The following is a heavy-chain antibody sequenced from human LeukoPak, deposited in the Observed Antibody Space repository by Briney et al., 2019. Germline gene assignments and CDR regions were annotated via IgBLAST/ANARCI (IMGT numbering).Heavy chain of an antibody. CDR2: ISGSGGST. D-gene: IGHD3-3*01. CDR3: AKDAAAYYDFWSGYYPAYYFDY. J-gene: IGHJ4*02. Sequence: PGGSLRVSCAASGFTFRSYAMSWVRQAPGKGLEWVSAISGSGGSTYYADSVKGRFTISRDNSKNTLYLQMNSLRAEDTAVYYCAKDAAAYYDFWSGYYPAYYFDYWGQGTLVTVSS. CDR1: GFTFRSYA. V-gene: IGHV3-23*01.